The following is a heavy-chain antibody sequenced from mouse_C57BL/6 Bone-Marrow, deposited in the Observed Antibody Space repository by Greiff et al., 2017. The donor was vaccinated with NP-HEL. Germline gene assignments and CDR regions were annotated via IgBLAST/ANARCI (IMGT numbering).Heavy chain of an antibody. D-gene: IGHD2-4*01. CDR3: ARGDYPWFAY. J-gene: IGHJ3*01. Sequence: QVQLQQSGAELARPGASVKLSCKASGYTFTSYGISWVKQRPGQGLEWIGEIYPRSGNTYYNEKFKGKATLTADKSSSTAYMELRSLTSEDSAVYFCARGDYPWFAYWGQGTLVTVSA. CDR2: IYPRSGNT. V-gene: IGHV1-81*01. CDR1: GYTFTSYG.